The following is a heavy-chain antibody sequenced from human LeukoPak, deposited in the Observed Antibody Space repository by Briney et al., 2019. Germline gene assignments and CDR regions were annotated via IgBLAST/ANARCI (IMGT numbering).Heavy chain of an antibody. CDR1: GFTFSSYA. J-gene: IGHJ3*02. CDR2: ISYDGSNK. Sequence: VRSLRLSCAASGFTFSSYAMRWVRQAPGKGLEWVAVISYDGSNKYYADSVKGRVTISRDNSKNTLYLQMNSLRAEDTAVYYCARDGYCSGGSCYSEISGDAFDIWGQGTMVTVSS. D-gene: IGHD2-15*01. V-gene: IGHV3-30*04. CDR3: ARDGYCSGGSCYSEISGDAFDI.